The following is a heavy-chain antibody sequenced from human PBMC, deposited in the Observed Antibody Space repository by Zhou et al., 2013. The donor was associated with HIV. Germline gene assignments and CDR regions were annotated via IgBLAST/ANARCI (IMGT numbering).Heavy chain of an antibody. Sequence: QVQLVQSGAEVKKPGASVKVSCKTSGYTFTTYDINWVRQAAGQGPEWMGWMTPKSGNTGYSQKFQGRVTITRDTSTSTVYMELSSLRSEDTAVYYCARGKAHIVVVIATEGAFDIWGQGTMVTVSS. D-gene: IGHD2-21*01. CDR2: MTPKSGNT. CDR3: ARGKAHIVVVIATEGAFDI. V-gene: IGHV1-8*03. J-gene: IGHJ3*02. CDR1: GYTFTTYD.